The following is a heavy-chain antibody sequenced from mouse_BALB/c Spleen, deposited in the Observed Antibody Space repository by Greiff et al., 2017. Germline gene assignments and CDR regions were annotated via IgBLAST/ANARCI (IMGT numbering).Heavy chain of an antibody. CDR1: GYTFTSYW. CDR3: TRGNYRYDEGWYFDV. CDR2: IYPGNSDT. D-gene: IGHD2-14*01. V-gene: IGHV1-5*01. J-gene: IGHJ1*01. Sequence: VQLKQSGTVLARPGASVKMSCKASGYTFTSYWMHWVKQRPGQGLEWIGAIYPGNSDTSYNQKFKGKAKLTAVTSTSTAYMELSSLTNEDSAVYYCTRGNYRYDEGWYFDVWGAGTTVTVSS.